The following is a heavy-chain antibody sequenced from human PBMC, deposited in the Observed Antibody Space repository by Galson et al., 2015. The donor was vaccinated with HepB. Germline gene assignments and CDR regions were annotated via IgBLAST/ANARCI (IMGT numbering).Heavy chain of an antibody. Sequence: QSGAEVKKPGESLRISCKGSGYSFTSYWISWVRQMPGKGLEWMGIIYPGDSDTRYSPSFQGQVTISADKSISTAYLQWSSLKASDTAMYYCAREGGYCSGGSCYRAFDIWGQGTMVTVSS. J-gene: IGHJ3*02. D-gene: IGHD2-15*01. CDR2: IYPGDSDT. CDR3: AREGGYCSGGSCYRAFDI. V-gene: IGHV5-51*01. CDR1: GYSFTSYW.